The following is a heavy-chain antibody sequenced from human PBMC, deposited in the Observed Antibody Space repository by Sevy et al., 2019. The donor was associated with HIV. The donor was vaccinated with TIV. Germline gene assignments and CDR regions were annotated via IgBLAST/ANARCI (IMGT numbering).Heavy chain of an antibody. CDR2: INPNSGGK. CDR1: GYTFTGYY. V-gene: IGHV1-2*02. D-gene: IGHD4-17*01. CDR3: ARAKGTVTTWGLTTNAFDI. J-gene: IGHJ3*02. Sequence: ASVKVSCKASGYTFTGYYMHWVRQAPGQGLEWMGWINPNSGGKNYAQTFQGRVTMTRDTSISTAYMELSRLRSDDTAVYYCARAKGTVTTWGLTTNAFDIWGQGTMVTVSS.